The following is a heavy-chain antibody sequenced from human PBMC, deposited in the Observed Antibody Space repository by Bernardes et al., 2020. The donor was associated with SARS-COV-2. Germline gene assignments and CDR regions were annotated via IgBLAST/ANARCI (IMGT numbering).Heavy chain of an antibody. J-gene: IGHJ5*02. CDR2: IYYSGST. Sequence: SETLSLTCTVSGGSISSYYWSWIRQPPGKGLEWIGYIYYSGSTNYNPSLKSRVTISVDTSKNQFSLKLSSVTAADTAVYYCARRVRDRDTAMAANWFDPWGQGTLVTVSS. D-gene: IGHD5-18*01. V-gene: IGHV4-59*08. CDR3: ARRVRDRDTAMAANWFDP. CDR1: GGSISSYY.